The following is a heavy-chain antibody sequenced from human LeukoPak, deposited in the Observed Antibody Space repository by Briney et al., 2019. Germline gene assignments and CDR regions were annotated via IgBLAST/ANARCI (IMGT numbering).Heavy chain of an antibody. CDR3: ASPGSGLWFGELLFDY. Sequence: PGGSLRLSCAASGFTFSTFWMTWVRQAPGKGLEWVANIKPDGSEKSYVDSVKGRFTISRDNAKNSLYLQMNSLRAEDTAVYYCASPGSGLWFGELLFDYCGQRALFSASS. V-gene: IGHV3-7*03. CDR2: IKPDGSEK. J-gene: IGHJ4*02. D-gene: IGHD3-10*01. CDR1: GFTFSTFW.